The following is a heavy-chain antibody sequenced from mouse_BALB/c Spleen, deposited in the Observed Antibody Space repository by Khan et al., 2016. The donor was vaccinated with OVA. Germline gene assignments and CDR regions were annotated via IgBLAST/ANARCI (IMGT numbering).Heavy chain of an antibody. CDR3: ATRYGNPFTY. Sequence: VQLQQSGAELVKPGTSVKLSCTASGFNIKDTYIHWVTQRPEQVLEWIGRIDPANADIRYDPKFQGKATITADTFSNTAYLQLSSLTSEDTAVYYCATRYGNPFTYWGQGTLVTVSA. V-gene: IGHV14-3*02. CDR1: GFNIKDTY. J-gene: IGHJ3*01. CDR2: IDPANADI. D-gene: IGHD2-1*01.